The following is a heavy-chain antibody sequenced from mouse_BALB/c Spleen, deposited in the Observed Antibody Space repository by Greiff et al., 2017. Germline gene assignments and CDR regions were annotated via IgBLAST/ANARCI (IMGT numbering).Heavy chain of an antibody. CDR3: ARLRRTWFAY. CDR2: IDPENGDT. D-gene: IGHD1-1*01. Sequence: EVQLQQSGAELVRSGASVKLSCTASGFNIKDYYMHWVKQRPEQGLEWIGWIDPENGDTIYDPKFQGKASITADTSSNTAYLQLSSLTSEDTAVYYCARLRRTWFAYWGQGTLVTVSA. CDR1: GFNIKDYY. J-gene: IGHJ3*01. V-gene: IGHV14-1*02.